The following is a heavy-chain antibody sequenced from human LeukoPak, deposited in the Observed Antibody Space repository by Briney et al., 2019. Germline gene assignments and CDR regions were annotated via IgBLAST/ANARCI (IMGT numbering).Heavy chain of an antibody. J-gene: IGHJ5*02. CDR2: MNPNSGNT. CDR1: GYTFTSYD. CDR3: ARGYGSGSPIGNWFDP. V-gene: IGHV1-18*01. Sequence: GASVKVSCKASGYTFTSYDINWVRQATGQGLEWMGWMNPNSGNTNYAQKLQGRVTMTTDTSTSTAYMELRSLRSDDTAVYYCARGYGSGSPIGNWFDPWGQGTLVTVSS. D-gene: IGHD3-10*01.